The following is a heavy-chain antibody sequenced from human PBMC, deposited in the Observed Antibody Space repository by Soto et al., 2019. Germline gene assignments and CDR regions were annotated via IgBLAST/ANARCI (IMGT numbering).Heavy chain of an antibody. Sequence: QVQLVESGGGLVKPGGSLRLSCAASGFTFSDYYMAWIRQAPGEGLEWVSFIRSASSYTDYADSVKGRFTVSRDNAENYLYLQLNSLRAEDTAMYYWGRIELRYSEGYFDSWGQGTLVTVSS. J-gene: IGHJ4*02. CDR1: GFTFSDYY. CDR2: IRSASSYT. V-gene: IGHV3-11*06. D-gene: IGHD3-9*01. CDR3: GRIELRYSEGYFDS.